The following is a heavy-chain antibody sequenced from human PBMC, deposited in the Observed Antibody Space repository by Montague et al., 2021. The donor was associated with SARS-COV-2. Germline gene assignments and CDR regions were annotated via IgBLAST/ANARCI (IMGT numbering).Heavy chain of an antibody. J-gene: IGHJ6*02. CDR3: ARGPSDTYYYNGMDV. Sequence: PALVKPTQTLTLTCTFSGFSLSTSGMCMTWIRQPPGKALEWLARIDWDGDKYYNTSLKSRLTISKDTSKNLVALTMTNMDSVDTATYYCARGPSDTYYYNGMDVWGRGTTVTVSS. V-gene: IGHV2-70*11. CDR2: IDWDGDK. CDR1: GFSLSTSGMC.